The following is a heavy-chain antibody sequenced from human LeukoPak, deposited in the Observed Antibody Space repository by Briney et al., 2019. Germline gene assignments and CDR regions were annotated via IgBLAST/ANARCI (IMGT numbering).Heavy chain of an antibody. J-gene: IGHJ4*02. D-gene: IGHD2-15*01. Sequence: GGSLRLSCAASGFTFTIAWMSWVRQAPGKGLEWVGRIYSKTDGGTVDYATPVKGGFTISRDDSKNTLYLQMNSLRADDTALYYCATEVAEGGPQDYWGQGTLVTVSS. V-gene: IGHV3-15*01. CDR2: IYSKTDGGTV. CDR1: GFTFTIAW. CDR3: ATEVAEGGPQDY.